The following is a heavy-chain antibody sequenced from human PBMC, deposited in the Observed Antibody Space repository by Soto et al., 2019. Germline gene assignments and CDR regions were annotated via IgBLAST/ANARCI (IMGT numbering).Heavy chain of an antibody. CDR2: ISLYSDGT. Sequence: GASVKVSCKTSGYTFSNYGITWVRQAPGQPLEWLGWISLYSDGTNYAQKFQGRVSMTTDTSTTTAYMELRSLRSDGTAVYYCARVVPGAEAWFGPWGQGTLVTVSS. CDR3: ARVVPGAEAWFGP. J-gene: IGHJ5*02. CDR1: GYTFSNYG. D-gene: IGHD2-2*01. V-gene: IGHV1-18*01.